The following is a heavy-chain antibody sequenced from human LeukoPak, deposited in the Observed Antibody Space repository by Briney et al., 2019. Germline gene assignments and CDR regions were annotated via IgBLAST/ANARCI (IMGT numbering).Heavy chain of an antibody. V-gene: IGHV1-18*01. CDR1: GYTFTSYH. CDR2: ISGYNGNT. CDR3: ARGSIAVPDAFDI. Sequence: ASVKVSCKASGYTFTSYHITWVRQAPGQGLEWMGWISGYNGNTNYAQKFQGRVSMTTDTSTSTAYMELRSLRSDDTAVYFCARGSIAVPDAFDIWGQGTMVTVSS. D-gene: IGHD2-2*01. J-gene: IGHJ3*02.